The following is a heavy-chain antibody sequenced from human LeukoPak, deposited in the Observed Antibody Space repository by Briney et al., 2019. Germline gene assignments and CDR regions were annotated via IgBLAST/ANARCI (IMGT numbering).Heavy chain of an antibody. D-gene: IGHD3-22*01. CDR2: INPSGGST. CDR3: ARVVWYHDSSAYYYFDY. Sequence: ASVKVSCNASGYTFTSYYMHWVRQAPGQGLEWMGIINPSGGSTSYAQKFQGRVTMTRDMSTSTVYMELSRLRSDDTAVYYCARVVWYHDSSAYYYFDYWGQGTLVTVSS. CDR1: GYTFTSYY. V-gene: IGHV1-46*01. J-gene: IGHJ4*02.